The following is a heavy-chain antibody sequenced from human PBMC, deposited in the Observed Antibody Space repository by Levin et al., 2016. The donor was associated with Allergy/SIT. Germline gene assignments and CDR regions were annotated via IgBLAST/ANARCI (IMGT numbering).Heavy chain of an antibody. CDR3: ARDSRQYRHAFDV. D-gene: IGHD3-16*02. Sequence: ASVKVSCKASGYTFTDYYVHWVRQAPGQGLEWMGWINPNSGGTNYAQRFQGRVTMTRDTSISTAYMELSRLRSDDTAVYYCARDSRQYRHAFDVWGQGTMVTVSS. V-gene: IGHV1-2*02. CDR2: INPNSGGT. CDR1: GYTFTDYY. J-gene: IGHJ3*01.